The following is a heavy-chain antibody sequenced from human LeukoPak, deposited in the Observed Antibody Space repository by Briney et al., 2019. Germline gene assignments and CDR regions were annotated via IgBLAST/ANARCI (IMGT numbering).Heavy chain of an antibody. CDR2: IYYSGST. CDR3: ARGSPVSGSYYSYYYHYGMDV. CDR1: GFTFSNYA. Sequence: LRLSCAASGFTFSNYAMSWVRQHPGKGLEWIGYIYYSGSTYYNPSLKSRVTISVDTSKNQFSLKLSSVTAADTAVYYCARGSPVSGSYYSYYYHYGMDVWGQGTTVTVSS. J-gene: IGHJ6*02. D-gene: IGHD1-26*01. V-gene: IGHV4-30-4*01.